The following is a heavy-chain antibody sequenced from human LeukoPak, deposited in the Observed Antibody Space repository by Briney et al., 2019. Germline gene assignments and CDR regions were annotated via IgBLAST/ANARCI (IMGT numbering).Heavy chain of an antibody. CDR2: IWYDASNE. J-gene: IGHJ5*02. CDR1: GFTFSHHG. D-gene: IGHD3-10*01. Sequence: PGGSLRLSCEASGFTFSHHGMHWVRQAPGKGLEWVAVIWYDASNEYYADSVKGRFTVSRNNSKNTLYLQMSSLRAEDTAIYYCAREQSVFVNWLDPWGQGTLVAVSS. V-gene: IGHV3-33*01. CDR3: AREQSVFVNWLDP.